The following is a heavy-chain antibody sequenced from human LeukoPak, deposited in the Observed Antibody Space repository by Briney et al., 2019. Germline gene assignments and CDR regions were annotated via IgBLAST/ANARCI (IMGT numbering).Heavy chain of an antibody. CDR2: IKQDGSEE. CDR3: ARGTYCSGGSCYTYYFDY. J-gene: IGHJ4*02. D-gene: IGHD2-15*01. V-gene: IGHV3-7*04. Sequence: GGSLRLSCAASGFTFSSYWMSWVRQAPGKGLEWVANIKQDGSEEYYVDSVEGRFTISRDNAKNSLYLQMNSLRAEDTAVYYCARGTYCSGGSCYTYYFDYWGQGTLVTVSS. CDR1: GFTFSSYW.